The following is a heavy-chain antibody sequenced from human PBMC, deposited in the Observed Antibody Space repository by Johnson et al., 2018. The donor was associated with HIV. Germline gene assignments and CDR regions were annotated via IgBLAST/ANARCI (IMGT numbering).Heavy chain of an antibody. V-gene: IGHV3-30*18. J-gene: IGHJ3*02. CDR2: ISYDGTNK. CDR1: GFTFSSYV. Sequence: QVQLVESGVGVVQPGRSLRLSCAASGFTFSSYVMHWVCQAPGKGLEWVAFISYDGTNKYYADSVKGRFPISSDNSKNTLYLPMNSLRAEDTAVYYCAKVRKAAAGREACDIWGQGTMVTVSS. D-gene: IGHD6-13*01. CDR3: AKVRKAAAGREACDI.